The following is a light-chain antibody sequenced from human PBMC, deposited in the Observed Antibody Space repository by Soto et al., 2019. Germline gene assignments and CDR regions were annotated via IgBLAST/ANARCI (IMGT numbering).Light chain of an antibody. CDR2: DVS. CDR1: QSISGW. J-gene: IGKJ1*01. V-gene: IGKV1-5*01. CDR3: QQYGSSLWT. Sequence: DIQMTQSPSTLSASVGDRVTITCRASQSISGWLACYQQKPGKAPKLLIYDVSSLESGVPSRFSGSGSGTDFTLTISRLEPEDFAVYYCQQYGSSLWTFGQGTKVDIK.